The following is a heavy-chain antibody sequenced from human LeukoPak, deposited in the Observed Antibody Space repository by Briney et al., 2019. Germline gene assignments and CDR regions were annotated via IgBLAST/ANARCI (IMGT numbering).Heavy chain of an antibody. D-gene: IGHD3-10*01. CDR1: GGSISSYY. CDR2: IYYSGST. J-gene: IGHJ4*02. V-gene: IGHV4-59*08. Sequence: SEILSLTCTVSGGSISSYYWSWIRQPPGKGLEWIGYIYYSGSTNYNPSLKSRVTISVDTSKNQFSLKLSSVTAADTAVYYCASQRGSGTGFDYWGQGTLVTVSS. CDR3: ASQRGSGTGFDY.